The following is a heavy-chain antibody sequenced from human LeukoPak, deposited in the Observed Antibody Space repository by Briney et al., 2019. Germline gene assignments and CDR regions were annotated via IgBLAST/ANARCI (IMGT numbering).Heavy chain of an antibody. CDR2: IKQDESEK. D-gene: IGHD1-26*01. CDR1: GFTFSSYS. Sequence: GGSLRLSCAASGFTFSSYSMNWVRQAPGKGLEWVASIKQDESEKCYVGSVKGRFTISRDNAKNSLYLQMNSLRAEDTALYYCAREYSGSYWWFDPWGQGTLVTVSS. CDR3: AREYSGSYWWFDP. J-gene: IGHJ5*02. V-gene: IGHV3-7*01.